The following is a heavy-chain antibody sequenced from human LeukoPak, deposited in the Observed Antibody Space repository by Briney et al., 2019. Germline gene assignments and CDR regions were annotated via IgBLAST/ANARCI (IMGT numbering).Heavy chain of an antibody. CDR3: ARRTPLWFGEANFDY. J-gene: IGHJ4*02. V-gene: IGHV1-2*02. CDR1: GYTFTGYY. CDR2: INPNSGGT. D-gene: IGHD3-10*01. Sequence: ASVKVSCKASGYTFTGYYMHWVRQAPGQGLEWMGWINPNSGGTNCAQRFQGRVTMTRDTSISTAYMELSRLRSDDTAVYYCARRTPLWFGEANFDYWGQGTLVTVSS.